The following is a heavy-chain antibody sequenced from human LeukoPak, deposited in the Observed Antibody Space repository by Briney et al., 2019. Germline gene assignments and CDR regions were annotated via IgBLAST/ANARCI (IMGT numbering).Heavy chain of an antibody. Sequence: GGSPRLSCAASGFTVSSNYMSWVRQAPGKGLEWVSVIYSGGSTYYADPVKGRFTISRDNSKNTLYLQMNSLRAEDTAVYYCARVKNDYVWGSYRPPKFGWFDPWGQGTLVTVSS. CDR2: IYSGGST. CDR1: GFTVSSNY. CDR3: ARVKNDYVWGSYRPPKFGWFDP. D-gene: IGHD3-16*02. V-gene: IGHV3-53*01. J-gene: IGHJ5*02.